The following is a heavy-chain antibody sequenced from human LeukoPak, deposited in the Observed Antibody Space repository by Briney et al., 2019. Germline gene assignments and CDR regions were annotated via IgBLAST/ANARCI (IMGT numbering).Heavy chain of an antibody. J-gene: IGHJ4*02. Sequence: PGGSLRLSCTTSGFTFSNYNINWVRQAPGKGLEWVSHISSSGSTIKYADSVKGRFTISRDNAKNTLYLQMNSLRADDTAVYYCARVDWGSGCFDYWGQGTLVTVSS. V-gene: IGHV3-48*01. CDR1: GFTFSNYN. CDR2: ISSSGSTI. D-gene: IGHD3-16*01. CDR3: ARVDWGSGCFDY.